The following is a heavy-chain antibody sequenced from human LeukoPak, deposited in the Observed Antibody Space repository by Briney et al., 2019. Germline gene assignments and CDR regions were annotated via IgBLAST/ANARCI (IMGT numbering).Heavy chain of an antibody. V-gene: IGHV4-34*01. J-gene: IGHJ4*02. CDR1: GGSFSGYY. CDR3: ARGSRDPPIPAAPWYDFDY. CDR2: INHSGST. Sequence: SETLSLTCAVYGGSFSGYYWSWIRQPPGKGLEWIGEINHSGSTNYNPSLKSRVTISVDTSKNQFSLKLSSVTAADTAVYYCARGSRDPPIPAAPWYDFDYWGQGTLATVSS. D-gene: IGHD2-2*01.